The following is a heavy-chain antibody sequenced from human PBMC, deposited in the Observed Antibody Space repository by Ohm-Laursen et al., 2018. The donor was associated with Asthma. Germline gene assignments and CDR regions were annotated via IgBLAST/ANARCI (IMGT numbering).Heavy chain of an antibody. D-gene: IGHD5-12*01. CDR3: ARDGGGYGVNYYYYGMDV. CDR1: GDSINSDDYY. CDR2: IFYNGST. J-gene: IGHJ6*02. V-gene: IGHV4-30-4*01. Sequence: TLSLNCTVSGDSINSDDYYWSWVRQPPGKGLEWIGFIFYNGSTSYNPSLRSRVAISIDTSKNQFSLKVTSVIAADTAVYFCARDGGGYGVNYYYYGMDVWGQGTTVSVSS.